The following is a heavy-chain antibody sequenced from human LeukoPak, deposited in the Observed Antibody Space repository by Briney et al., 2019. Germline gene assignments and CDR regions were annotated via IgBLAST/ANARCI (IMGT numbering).Heavy chain of an antibody. D-gene: IGHD3-9*01. Sequence: PGGSLRLSCAASGFTFSDYYMSWIRQAPGKGLEWVANIKQDGSEKYYVDSVKGRFTISRDNAKNSLYLQMNSLRAEDTAVYYCARDQQPYYDILTGYYIDAFDIWGQGTMVTVSS. V-gene: IGHV3-7*01. CDR3: ARDQQPYYDILTGYYIDAFDI. CDR1: GFTFSDYY. J-gene: IGHJ3*02. CDR2: IKQDGSEK.